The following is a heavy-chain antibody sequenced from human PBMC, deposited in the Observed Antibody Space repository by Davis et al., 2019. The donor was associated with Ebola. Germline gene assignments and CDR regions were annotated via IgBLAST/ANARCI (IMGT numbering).Heavy chain of an antibody. Sequence: GESLKISCAASGFTFSSYGMHWVRQAPGKGLEWVAVIWYDGSNKYYADSVKGRFTISRDNSKNTLYLQMNSLRAEDTAVYYCARDNVAGPRAFDIWGQGTMVTVSS. CDR2: IWYDGSNK. V-gene: IGHV3-33*01. CDR3: ARDNVAGPRAFDI. D-gene: IGHD6-19*01. J-gene: IGHJ3*02. CDR1: GFTFSSYG.